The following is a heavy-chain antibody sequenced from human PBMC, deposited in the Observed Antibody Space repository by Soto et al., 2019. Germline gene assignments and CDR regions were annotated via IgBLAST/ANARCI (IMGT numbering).Heavy chain of an antibody. Sequence: PSETMSLTCTVSGGSLSSYYWSWIRQPPGKGLEWIGYIYYSGSTNYNPSLKSRVTISVDTSKNQFSLKLSSVTAADTAVYYCARNGGYYYYYMDVWGKGTTVTVSS. CDR3: ARNGGYYYYYMDV. V-gene: IGHV4-59*08. CDR2: IYYSGST. D-gene: IGHD3-16*01. CDR1: GGSLSSYY. J-gene: IGHJ6*03.